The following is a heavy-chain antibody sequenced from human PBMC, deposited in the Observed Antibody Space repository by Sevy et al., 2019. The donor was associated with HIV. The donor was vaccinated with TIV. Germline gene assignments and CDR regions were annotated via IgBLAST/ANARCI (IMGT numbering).Heavy chain of an antibody. D-gene: IGHD6-6*01. CDR3: ARDRRIGVPDYFDD. CDR2: IALDAEIK. Sequence: GGSLRLSCVGSGFIFSGSPMHWVRQRPGVGLEWVAVIALDAEIKLYTPSVEGRFTISRNNAKNTVSLQIDSRTSDDTGMYYCARDRRIGVPDYFDDWGQGTLVTVSS. V-gene: IGHV3-30*04. CDR1: GFIFSGSP. J-gene: IGHJ4*02.